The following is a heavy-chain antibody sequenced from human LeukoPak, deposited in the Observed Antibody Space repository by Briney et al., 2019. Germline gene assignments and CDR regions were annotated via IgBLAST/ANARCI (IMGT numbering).Heavy chain of an antibody. Sequence: ASVKVSCKASGGTFSSYAISWVRQAPGQGLEWMGGIIPIFGTANYAQKFQGRVTITADKSTSTAYMELSSLRSEDTAVYYCARVSTVVSPGLLGYWGQGTLVTVSS. CDR3: ARVSTVVSPGLLGY. J-gene: IGHJ4*02. D-gene: IGHD4-23*01. CDR1: GGTFSSYA. V-gene: IGHV1-69*06. CDR2: IIPIFGTA.